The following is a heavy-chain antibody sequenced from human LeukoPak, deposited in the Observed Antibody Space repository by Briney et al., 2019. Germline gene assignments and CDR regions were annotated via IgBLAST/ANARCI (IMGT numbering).Heavy chain of an antibody. Sequence: PGGSLRLSCAASGFTFSTYWMSWVRQAPGKGLEWVANIQQDGSEKYYVDSVKGRFTISRDNAKNSLYLQMNSLRAEDTAVYYCARVKIVGATHFDYWGQGTLVTVSS. J-gene: IGHJ4*02. D-gene: IGHD1-26*01. CDR1: GFTFSTYW. V-gene: IGHV3-7*01. CDR2: IQQDGSEK. CDR3: ARVKIVGATHFDY.